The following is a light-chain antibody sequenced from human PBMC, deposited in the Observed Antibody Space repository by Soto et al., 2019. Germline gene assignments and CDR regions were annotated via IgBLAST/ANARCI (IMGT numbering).Light chain of an antibody. J-gene: IGKJ1*01. CDR3: QQYDYSRT. Sequence: DIQMTQSPSSLSASVGDRVTITCRASQSIAASLAWYQHKPGEAPKLLIYDVSSLETGVPSRFSGSGSGTEFSLTIRGLQPDDFATYYCQQYDYSRTFGQGTKVDIK. CDR1: QSIAAS. V-gene: IGKV1-5*01. CDR2: DVS.